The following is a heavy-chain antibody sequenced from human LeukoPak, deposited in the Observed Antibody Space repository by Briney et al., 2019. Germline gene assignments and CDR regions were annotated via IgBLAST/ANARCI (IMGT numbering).Heavy chain of an antibody. V-gene: IGHV3-23*01. CDR2: ISGSGGST. J-gene: IGHJ3*02. CDR3: AKDLGGMYYYDSSGDAFDI. Sequence: GGSLRLSCAASGFTFSSYAMSWVRQAPGKGLEWVSVISGSGGSTYYADSVKGRFTISRDNSKNTLYLQMNSLRAEDTAVYYCAKDLGGMYYYDSSGDAFDIWGQGTMVTVSS. D-gene: IGHD3-22*01. CDR1: GFTFSSYA.